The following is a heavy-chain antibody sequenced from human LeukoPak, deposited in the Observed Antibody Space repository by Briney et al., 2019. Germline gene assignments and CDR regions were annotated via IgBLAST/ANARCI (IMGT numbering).Heavy chain of an antibody. J-gene: IGHJ6*02. V-gene: IGHV3-30*03. D-gene: IGHD6-13*01. CDR2: ISFDGSIT. CDR1: GFSFSYYG. CDR3: ARGIGPSWYAYGMDV. Sequence: GGSLRLSCAASGFSFSYYGMHWVRQAPGKGLEWVSFISFDGSITYNADSVKGRLTISRDNSKNTVYLQMNSLRAEDTAVYYCARGIGPSWYAYGMDVWGQGTTVTVSS.